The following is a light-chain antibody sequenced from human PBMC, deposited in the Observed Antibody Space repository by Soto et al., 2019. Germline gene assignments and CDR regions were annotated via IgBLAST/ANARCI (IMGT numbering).Light chain of an antibody. CDR1: QSVSSN. Sequence: EIVMTQYPATLYVSPGERATLSCRASQSVSSNLAWYQQKPGQAPRLLIYDASTRATGIPARFSGSGSGTEFTLTISSLQSEDFAVYYCQQYNYWPPWTFGQGTKVEIK. J-gene: IGKJ1*01. CDR3: QQYNYWPPWT. V-gene: IGKV3-15*01. CDR2: DAS.